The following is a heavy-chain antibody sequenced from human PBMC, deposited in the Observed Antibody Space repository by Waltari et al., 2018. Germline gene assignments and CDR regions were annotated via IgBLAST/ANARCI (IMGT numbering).Heavy chain of an antibody. CDR3: ARASSGSYRFDY. J-gene: IGHJ4*02. V-gene: IGHV3-21*01. CDR2: ISSSSSYI. Sequence: EVQLVESGGGLVKPGGSLRLSCAASGFPFSRYSLNGVAQAPGKGLEWVSSISSSSSYIYYADSVKGRFTISRDNAKNSLYLQMNSLRTEDTAVYYCARASSGSYRFDYWGQGTLVTVSS. CDR1: GFPFSRYS. D-gene: IGHD1-26*01.